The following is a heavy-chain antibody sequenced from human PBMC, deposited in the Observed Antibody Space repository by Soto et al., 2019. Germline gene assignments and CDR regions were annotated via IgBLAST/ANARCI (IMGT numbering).Heavy chain of an antibody. V-gene: IGHV3-23*01. Sequence: EVQLLESGGGLVQPGGSLRLSCAASGFTFSNYAMNWVRQAPVKGLEWVTVISGSGDSTYHADSVKGPFTISRDNSKHTLYLQLNSLRAEDTAVYYCARRGSGSYYDFWGQGTLVTVSS. CDR3: ARRGSGSYYDF. CDR2: ISGSGDST. CDR1: GFTFSNYA. D-gene: IGHD1-26*01. J-gene: IGHJ4*02.